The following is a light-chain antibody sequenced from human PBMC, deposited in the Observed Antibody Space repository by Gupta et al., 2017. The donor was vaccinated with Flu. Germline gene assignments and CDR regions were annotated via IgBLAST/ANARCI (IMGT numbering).Light chain of an antibody. CDR3: QKYNSAPLP. J-gene: IGKJ3*01. CDR1: QGISNY. Sequence: DIQMTQSPSSLSTSVGDRVNITCRASQGISNYLAWYQQKPGKIPKLLIYGSTTLQSGVPSRFSGSGSGTDFTLTISSLQPEDVATYYCQKYNSAPLPFGPGTRVDIK. V-gene: IGKV1-27*01. CDR2: GST.